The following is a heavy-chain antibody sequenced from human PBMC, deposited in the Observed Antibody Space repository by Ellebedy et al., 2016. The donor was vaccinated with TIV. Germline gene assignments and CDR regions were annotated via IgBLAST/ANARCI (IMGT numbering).Heavy chain of an antibody. CDR2: IIPIFGTA. V-gene: IGHV1-69*13. J-gene: IGHJ4*02. CDR1: GGTFSSYA. Sequence: AASVKVSCKASGGTFSSYAISWVRQAPGQGLEWMGGIIPIFGTANYAQKFQGRVTITADESTSTAYMELSSLRSEDTAVYYCASGSGDILTPRADYWGQGTLVTVSS. D-gene: IGHD3-9*01. CDR3: ASGSGDILTPRADY.